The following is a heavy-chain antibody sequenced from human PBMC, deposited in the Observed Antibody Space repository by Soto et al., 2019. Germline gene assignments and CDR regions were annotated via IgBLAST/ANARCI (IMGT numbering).Heavy chain of an antibody. D-gene: IGHD3-9*01. CDR3: ARLEGLATISYYFDF. CDR1: GDSINSDKYY. J-gene: IGHJ4*02. V-gene: IGHV4-39*01. CDR2: IYYRGNT. Sequence: QLQLQESGPGLVKPSETLSLTCSVSGDSINSDKYYWGWIRQPPGKGLEWIGSIYYRGNTYYNPSLQTRVTISLDMSKSQFTLKLNSVTAADSAVYFCARLEGLATISYYFDFWCQGALVTVSS.